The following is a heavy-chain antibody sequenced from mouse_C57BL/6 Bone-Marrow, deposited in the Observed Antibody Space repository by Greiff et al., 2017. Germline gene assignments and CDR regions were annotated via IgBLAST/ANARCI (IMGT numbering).Heavy chain of an antibody. Sequence: QVQLQQSGAELARPGASVKLSCKASGYTFTSYGISWVKQRTGQGLEWIGEIYPRSGNTYYNEKFKGKATLTADKSSSTAYMELRSLTSEDSAVYFCVTTVVAPVAYWGQGTLVTVSA. J-gene: IGHJ3*01. CDR2: IYPRSGNT. V-gene: IGHV1-81*01. CDR1: GYTFTSYG. CDR3: VTTVVAPVAY. D-gene: IGHD1-1*01.